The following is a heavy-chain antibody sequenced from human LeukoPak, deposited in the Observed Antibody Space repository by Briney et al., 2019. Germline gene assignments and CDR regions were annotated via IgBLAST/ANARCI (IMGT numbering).Heavy chain of an antibody. J-gene: IGHJ4*02. CDR2: ISGNGGHT. CDR1: GFXFSYYA. D-gene: IGHD6-19*01. V-gene: IGHV3-23*01. CDR3: AKEGDSGWALKNFDY. Sequence: PGGSLRLSCAASGFXFSYYAISWVRQAPGKGLEWVSTISGNGGHTYYADSVKGRFTISRDNSKNTLYLQMNSLRAEDTAIYYCAKEGDSGWALKNFDYWGQGTLVTVSS.